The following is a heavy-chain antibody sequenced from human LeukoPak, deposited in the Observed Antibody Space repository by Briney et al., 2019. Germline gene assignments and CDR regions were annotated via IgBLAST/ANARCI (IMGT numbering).Heavy chain of an antibody. CDR2: INHSGSP. J-gene: IGHJ4*02. Sequence: PSETLSLTCAVYGGSFSGYYWSWIRQPPGKGLEWMGEINHSGSPNYTPPLKSRVTISVCTSNIQFSLKLSSVTAADTAVYYCARGAGGDSYGWGRRYYFDYWGQGTLVTVSS. CDR3: ARGAGGDSYGWGRRYYFDY. CDR1: GGSFSGYY. V-gene: IGHV4-34*01. D-gene: IGHD5-18*01.